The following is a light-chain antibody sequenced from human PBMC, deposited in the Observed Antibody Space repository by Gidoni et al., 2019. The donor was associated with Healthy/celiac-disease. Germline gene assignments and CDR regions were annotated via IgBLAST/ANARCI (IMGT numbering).Light chain of an antibody. CDR2: AAS. CDR3: QQSYSTPLT. V-gene: IGKV1-39*01. CDR1: QSISSY. Sequence: DIQMTQSPSSLSASVGDRVTITCRASQSISSYLHWYQQKPGKAPKLLIYAASSLQSGVPSRFSGSGSGTDFTLTISSLQPGDFATYYCQQSYSTPLTFXPXTKVDIK. J-gene: IGKJ3*01.